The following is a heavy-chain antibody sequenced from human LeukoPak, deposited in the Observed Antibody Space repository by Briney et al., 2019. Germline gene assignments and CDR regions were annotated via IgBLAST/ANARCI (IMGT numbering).Heavy chain of an antibody. J-gene: IGHJ5*02. CDR3: AREAASPGGWFDP. CDR2: IYYSGST. V-gene: IGHV4-59*01. CDR1: GGSISSYY. Sequence: SETLSLTCPVSGGSISSYYWSWIRQPPGKGLEWIGYIYYSGSTNYNPSLKSRVTISVDTSKNQFSLKLSSVTAANTAVYYCAREAASPGGWFDPWGQGTLVTVSS. D-gene: IGHD2-2*01.